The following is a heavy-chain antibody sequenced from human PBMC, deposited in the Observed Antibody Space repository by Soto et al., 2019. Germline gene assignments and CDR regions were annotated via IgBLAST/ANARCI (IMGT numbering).Heavy chain of an antibody. V-gene: IGHV5-51*01. CDR3: ARMADSIGLVYAFDI. Sequence: EALKISCKGSGYSFTSYWFGWVRQMPGKGPEWMGIIYPGDSDTRYSPSFQGQVTISADKSISTAYLQWSSLKASDTAMYYCARMADSIGLVYAFDIWGQGTMVTVSS. J-gene: IGHJ3*02. CDR1: GYSFTSYW. CDR2: IYPGDSDT. D-gene: IGHD3-22*01.